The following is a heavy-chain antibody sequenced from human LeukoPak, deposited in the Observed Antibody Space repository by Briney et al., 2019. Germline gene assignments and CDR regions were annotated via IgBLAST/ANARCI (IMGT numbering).Heavy chain of an antibody. V-gene: IGHV3-23*01. CDR2: ISGSGDST. D-gene: IGHD3-3*01. Sequence: PGGSVRLSCTASKFTFSNYAMSWVRQAPGKGLEWVSVISGSGDSTYYADSVKGRFTISRDNSKDTLFLQMNSLRTEDTAVYYCAKRSNFWIGYLDYWGQGTLVTLPS. CDR1: KFTFSNYA. J-gene: IGHJ4*02. CDR3: AKRSNFWIGYLDY.